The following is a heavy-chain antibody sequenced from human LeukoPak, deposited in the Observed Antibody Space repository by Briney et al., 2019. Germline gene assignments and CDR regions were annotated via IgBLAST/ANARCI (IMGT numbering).Heavy chain of an antibody. CDR3: FPYSEENFDY. J-gene: IGHJ4*02. Sequence: GRSLRLSCAASGFTFSSYAMSWVRQAPGKGLEWVSAISGGGSDRYYADSVKGRFTVSRDNSKNTLYLQMNSLRADDTAAYYCFPYSEENFDYWGQGTLVTVSS. V-gene: IGHV3-23*01. CDR2: ISGGGSDR. D-gene: IGHD6-13*01. CDR1: GFTFSSYA.